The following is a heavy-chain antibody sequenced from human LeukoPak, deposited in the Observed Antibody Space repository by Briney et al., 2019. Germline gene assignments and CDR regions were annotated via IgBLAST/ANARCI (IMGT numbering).Heavy chain of an antibody. CDR1: GFTFSDYY. D-gene: IGHD5-12*01. J-gene: IGHJ4*02. CDR3: AIGRYSGNDEGNFDY. CDR2: ISSSGSTI. V-gene: IGHV3-11*01. Sequence: GGSLRLSCAASGFTFSDYYMSWIRQAPGKGLEWVSYISSSGSTIYYADSVKGRFTISRDNAKNSLYLQMDSLRAEDTAVYYCAIGRYSGNDEGNFDYWGQGTLVTVSS.